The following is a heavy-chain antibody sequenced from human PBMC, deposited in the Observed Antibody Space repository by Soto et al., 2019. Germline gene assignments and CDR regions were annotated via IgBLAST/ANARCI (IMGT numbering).Heavy chain of an antibody. Sequence: ASVKVSCKVSGYTLTELSMHWVRQAPGKGLEWMGGFDPEDGETIYAQKFQGRVTMTEDTSTSTAYMELSRLRSDDTAVYYCARARRAQYSSGSWFDPWGQGTLVTSPQ. D-gene: IGHD6-19*01. V-gene: IGHV1-24*01. CDR2: FDPEDGET. J-gene: IGHJ5*02. CDR1: GYTLTELS. CDR3: ARARRAQYSSGSWFDP.